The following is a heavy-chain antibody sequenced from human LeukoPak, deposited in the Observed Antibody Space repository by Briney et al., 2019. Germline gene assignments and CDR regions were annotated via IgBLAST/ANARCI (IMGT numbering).Heavy chain of an antibody. Sequence: QPGRSLRLSCAASGFTFDDYALHWVRQAPGKGLEWVAVIWYDGSNKYYGDSVKGRFTISRDNSKNTLYLQMNSLRAEDTAVYYCARDIYTSGWYHLDYWGQGTLVTVSS. J-gene: IGHJ4*02. V-gene: IGHV3-33*08. CDR2: IWYDGSNK. CDR1: GFTFDDYA. CDR3: ARDIYTSGWYHLDY. D-gene: IGHD6-13*01.